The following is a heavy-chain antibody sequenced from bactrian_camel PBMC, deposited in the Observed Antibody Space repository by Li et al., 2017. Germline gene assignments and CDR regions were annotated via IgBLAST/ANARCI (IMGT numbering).Heavy chain of an antibody. CDR2: FYSDGLT. D-gene: IGHD8*01. J-gene: IGHJ4*01. Sequence: VQLVESGGGLVQPGGSLRLSCAASGDAYSRYCMAWFRQVPGKGREGVAAFYSDGLTAYADSVQGRFTISRDGAQNRVALQMNSLKPEDSGMYFCAARRDIYGASPLRPLEYSYWGQGTQVTVS. CDR1: GDAYSRYC. CDR3: AARRDIYGASPLRPLEYSY. V-gene: IGHV3S1*01.